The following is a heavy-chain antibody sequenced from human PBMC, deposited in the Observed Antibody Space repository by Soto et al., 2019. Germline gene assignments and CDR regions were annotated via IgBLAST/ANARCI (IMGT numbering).Heavy chain of an antibody. V-gene: IGHV4-59*01. CDR3: ARIVAVAGVLTDYYYYMDV. CDR1: GGSISSYY. J-gene: IGHJ6*03. D-gene: IGHD6-19*01. CDR2: IYYSGST. Sequence: SETLSLTCTVSGGSISSYYWSWIRQPPGKGLEWIGYIYYSGSTNYNPSLKSRVTISVDTSKNQFSLKLSSVTAADTAVYYCARIVAVAGVLTDYYYYMDVWGKGTTVTVSS.